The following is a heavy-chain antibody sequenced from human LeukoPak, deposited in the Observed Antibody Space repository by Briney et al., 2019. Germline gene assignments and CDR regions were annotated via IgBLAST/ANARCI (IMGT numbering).Heavy chain of an antibody. J-gene: IGHJ4*02. CDR2: IYYSGST. CDR3: ARGPDCSGGSCYPFFGY. V-gene: IGHV4-59*01. CDR1: GGSISSYY. D-gene: IGHD2-15*01. Sequence: SETLSLTCTVSGGSISSYYWSWIRQPPGKGLEWIGYIYYSGSTNYNPSLKSRVTISVDTSKNQFSLKLSSVTAADTAVYYCARGPDCSGGSCYPFFGYWGQGTLVTDSS.